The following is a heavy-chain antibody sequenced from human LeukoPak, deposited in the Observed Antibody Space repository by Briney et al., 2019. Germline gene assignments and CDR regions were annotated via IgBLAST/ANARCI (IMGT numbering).Heavy chain of an antibody. Sequence: SETLSLTCTVSGYSIRSGFYWGWIRQPPGKGLEWIGNIYHSGITYSTPSLKSRVTISVDTSKNQFYLKLSSVTAADTAVYYCARLNLYYGSAIDYWGQGTLVTVSS. CDR1: GYSIRSGFY. D-gene: IGHD3-10*01. J-gene: IGHJ4*02. CDR3: ARLNLYYGSAIDY. CDR2: IYHSGIT. V-gene: IGHV4-38-2*02.